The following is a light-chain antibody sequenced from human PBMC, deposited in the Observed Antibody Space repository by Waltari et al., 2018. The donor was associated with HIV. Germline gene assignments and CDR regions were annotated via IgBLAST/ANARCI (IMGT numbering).Light chain of an antibody. CDR2: KDS. CDR1: VVAKKY. V-gene: IGLV3-27*01. J-gene: IGLJ3*02. Sequence: SSELTHPSSVSVSPGQTARLNCTGDVVAKKYARWLQQKPGQAPVLVIYKDSERPSGIPERFSGSSSGTTVTLTISGAQVEDEADYYCYSAADNIGVFGGGTKLTVL. CDR3: YSAADNIGV.